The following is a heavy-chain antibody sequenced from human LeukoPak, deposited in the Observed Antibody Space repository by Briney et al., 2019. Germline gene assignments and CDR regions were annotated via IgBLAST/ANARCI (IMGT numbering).Heavy chain of an antibody. CDR3: AQDPPRRAAGTGVY. V-gene: IGHV3-23*01. D-gene: IGHD1-1*01. CDR2: ISGSGGST. CDR1: GFTFSSYA. J-gene: IGHJ4*02. Sequence: PRGSLRLSCAASGFTFSSYAMSWVRQAPGKGLEWVSGISGSGGSTYYADSVKGRFTISRDNSKNTLYLQMNSLRAEDTAVYYCAQDPPRRAAGTGVYWGQGTLVTVSS.